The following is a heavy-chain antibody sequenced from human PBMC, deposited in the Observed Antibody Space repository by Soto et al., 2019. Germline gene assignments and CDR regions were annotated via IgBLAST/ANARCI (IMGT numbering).Heavy chain of an antibody. CDR2: IWYDGSNK. V-gene: IGHV3-33*01. Sequence: PWGSLRFSCASSDFTFSIYGMHWVRQAPGKGLDWVAVIWYDGSNKYYADSVNGRFTISRDNSKNTLYLQMNSLRAEGTAVYYCARERRVLLWSADPWDAFDIWGQGTMVTVSS. D-gene: IGHD3-10*01. CDR1: DFTFSIYG. J-gene: IGHJ3*02. CDR3: ARERRVLLWSADPWDAFDI.